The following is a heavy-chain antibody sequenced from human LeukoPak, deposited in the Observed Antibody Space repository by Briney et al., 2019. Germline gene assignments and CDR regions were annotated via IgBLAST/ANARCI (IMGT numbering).Heavy chain of an antibody. D-gene: IGHD2-8*02. CDR1: GFTFSGSS. J-gene: IGHJ6*02. V-gene: IGHV3-73*01. CDR3: TRTGPGNCSGDFWYHKSSRGGGFYYYFGMDV. Sequence: GGSLKLSCAGSGFTFSGSSVHWGRQAPGKGLEWVGRIRSKAKRYATAYAASVTGSFTISRNDSTNMALLPMNRLKTEDPAFYFCTRTGPGNCSGDFWYHKSSRGGGFYYYFGMDVWGQGTTVSVSS. CDR2: IRSKAKRYAT.